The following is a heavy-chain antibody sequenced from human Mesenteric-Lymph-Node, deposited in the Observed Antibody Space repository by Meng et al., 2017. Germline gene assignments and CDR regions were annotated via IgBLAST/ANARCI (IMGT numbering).Heavy chain of an antibody. D-gene: IGHD2-15*01. CDR2: ISAYNGNT. V-gene: IGHV1-18*01. CDR3: AREMGYCSGGSCYSGVWFDP. CDR1: SYTFTSYG. Sequence: ASVKVSCKASSYTFTSYGISWVRQAPGQGLEWMGWISAYNGNTNYAQKLQGRVTMTTDTSTSTAYMELRSLRSDDTAVYYCAREMGYCSGGSCYSGVWFDPWGQGTLVTVSS. J-gene: IGHJ5*02.